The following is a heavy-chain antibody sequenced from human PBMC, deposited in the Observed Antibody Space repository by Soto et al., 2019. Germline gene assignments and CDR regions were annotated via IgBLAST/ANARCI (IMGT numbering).Heavy chain of an antibody. D-gene: IGHD6-6*01. CDR3: AKSLSIAARQPDFDY. V-gene: IGHV3-9*01. J-gene: IGHJ4*02. CDR2: ISWNSGSI. Sequence: EVQLVESGGGLVQPGRSLRLSCAASGFTFDDYAMHWVRQAPGKGLEWVSGISWNSGSIGYADSVKGRFTISRDNAKNSLYLQMNSLRAEDTALYYCAKSLSIAARQPDFDYWGQGTLVTVSS. CDR1: GFTFDDYA.